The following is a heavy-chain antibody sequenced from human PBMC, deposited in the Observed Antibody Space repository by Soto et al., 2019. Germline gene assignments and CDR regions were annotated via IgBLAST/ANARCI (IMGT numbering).Heavy chain of an antibody. D-gene: IGHD2-2*01. V-gene: IGHV1-69*01. J-gene: IGHJ6*02. CDR1: GGTFSSYA. CDR3: ARIIVVVPAARYYYYYGMAV. CDR2: IIPIFGTA. Sequence: QVQLVQSGAEVKKPGSSVKVSCKASGGTFSSYAISWVRQAPGQGLEWMGGIIPIFGTANYAQKFQGRVTITADESTGTAYMELSSLRSEDTAVYYCARIIVVVPAARYYYYYGMAVWGQGTTVTVSS.